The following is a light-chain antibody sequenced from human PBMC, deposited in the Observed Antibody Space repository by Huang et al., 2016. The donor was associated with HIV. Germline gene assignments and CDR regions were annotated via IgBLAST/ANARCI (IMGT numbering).Light chain of an antibody. J-gene: IGKJ3*01. V-gene: IGKV1-27*01. CDR1: QGIANY. Sequence: DIQMTQSPSSLSASVGDRVTITCRASQGIANYLAWYQQKPGKVPKRLSYAASTFQSGVPSRFSGSGSGTYFTLTISSLQPEDVATYYCQKYHSAPFTFGPGTKVDIK. CDR2: AAS. CDR3: QKYHSAPFT.